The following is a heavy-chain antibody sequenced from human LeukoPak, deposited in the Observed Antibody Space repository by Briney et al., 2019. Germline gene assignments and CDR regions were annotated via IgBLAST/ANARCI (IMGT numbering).Heavy chain of an antibody. V-gene: IGHV3-11*01. CDR3: AREGGNWGEGYFDY. Sequence: GGSLRLSCAASGFTFSDYYMSWIRQAPGKGLEWVSYISSSGGTIYYADSVKGRFTISRDIPENSVYLQMNSLRAEDTAVYYCAREGGNWGEGYFDYWGQGTLVTVSS. CDR2: ISSSGGTI. CDR1: GFTFSDYY. J-gene: IGHJ4*02. D-gene: IGHD7-27*01.